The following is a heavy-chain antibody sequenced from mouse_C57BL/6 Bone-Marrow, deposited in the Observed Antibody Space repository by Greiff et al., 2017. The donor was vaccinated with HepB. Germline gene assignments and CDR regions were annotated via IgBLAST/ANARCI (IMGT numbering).Heavy chain of an antibody. CDR1: GFSLTSYG. V-gene: IGHV2-2*01. D-gene: IGHD2-4*01. Sequence: VKLMESGPGLVQPSQSLSITCTVSGFSLTSYGVHWVRQSPGKGLEWLGVIWSGGSTDYNAAFISRLSISKDNSKSQVFFKMNSLQADDTAIYYCARNDDYDVGFAYWGQGTLVTVSA. CDR3: ARNDDYDVGFAY. J-gene: IGHJ3*01. CDR2: IWSGGST.